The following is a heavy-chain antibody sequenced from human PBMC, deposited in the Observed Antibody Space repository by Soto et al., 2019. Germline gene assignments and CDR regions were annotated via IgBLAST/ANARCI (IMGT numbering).Heavy chain of an antibody. CDR1: GGSISSYY. D-gene: IGHD1-7*01. J-gene: IGHJ6*02. CDR2: VYTGGST. CDR3: ARDTRNWNYVDYYYYYGMDV. V-gene: IGHV4-4*07. Sequence: PLDTRSLTCTFSGGSISSYYWSWIRQPAGKGLEWIGRVYTGGSTNYNASLKSRVTMSVDTSKSRFSLKLSSVTAADTAVYYCARDTRNWNYVDYYYYYGMDVLGQGTTVT.